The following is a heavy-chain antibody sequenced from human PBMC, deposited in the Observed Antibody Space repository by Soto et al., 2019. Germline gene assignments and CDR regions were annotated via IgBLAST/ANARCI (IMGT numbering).Heavy chain of an antibody. J-gene: IGHJ4*02. CDR2: ISHRGNT. V-gene: IGHV4-31*11. Sequence: SETLSLTCAVSGVSIGSDAYYWSWIRQHPWKGLEWVGFISHRGNTYYNPSLKSRLTLSVDMSKNQFSLKLTSVTAADTAVYFCARYRFTATWSKVDYWGQGXLVTVYS. CDR3: ARYRFTATWSKVDY. D-gene: IGHD3-16*02. CDR1: GVSIGSDAYY.